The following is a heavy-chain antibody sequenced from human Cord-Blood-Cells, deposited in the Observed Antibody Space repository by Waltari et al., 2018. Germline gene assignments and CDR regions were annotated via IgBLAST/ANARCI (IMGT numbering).Heavy chain of an antibody. V-gene: IGHV4-38-2*02. J-gene: IGHJ3*02. CDR2: IYHSGST. Sequence: QVQLQESGPGLVKPSETLSLTCTVSGYSISSGYYWGWIRQPPGKGLEWIGSIYHSGSTYYNPSLKSRVTISVDTSKNQFSLKLSSVTAADTAVYYCARARFRDAFDIWGQGTMVTVSS. CDR1: GYSISSGYY. CDR3: ARARFRDAFDI.